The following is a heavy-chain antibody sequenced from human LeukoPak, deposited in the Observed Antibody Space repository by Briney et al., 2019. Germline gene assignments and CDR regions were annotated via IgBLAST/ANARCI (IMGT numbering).Heavy chain of an antibody. CDR1: GFTFSSHA. V-gene: IGHV3-23*01. CDR3: AREKGVARSSGWHAFDI. D-gene: IGHD6-19*01. CDR2: VSARGENT. J-gene: IGHJ3*02. Sequence: GGSLRLSCAASGFTFSSHAMSWARQAPGKGLEWVSDVSARGENTYYADSVKGRFTISRDNSRNTLYLQMNSLRAEDTAVYFCAREKGVARSSGWHAFDIWGQGALVTVS.